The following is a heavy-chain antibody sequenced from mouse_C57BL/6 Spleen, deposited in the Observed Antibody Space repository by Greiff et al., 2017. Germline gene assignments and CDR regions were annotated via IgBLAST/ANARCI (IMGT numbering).Heavy chain of an antibody. D-gene: IGHD1-1*01. CDR1: GYTFTSYW. J-gene: IGHJ3*01. CDR2: IHPTSVST. Sequence: QVQLQQPGAELVKPGASVKLSCTASGYTFTSYWMHWVKQRPGQGLEWIGMIHPTSVSTNYTVKFKSKATLTVYTSSSSAYLQLSSLPSEDSALYVCSPDSYDSSYCFDYWGQGTLVTVSA. V-gene: IGHV1-64*01. CDR3: SPDSYDSSYCFDY.